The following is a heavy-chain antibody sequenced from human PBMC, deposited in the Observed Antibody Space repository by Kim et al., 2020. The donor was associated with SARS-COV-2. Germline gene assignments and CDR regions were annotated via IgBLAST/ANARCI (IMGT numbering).Heavy chain of an antibody. D-gene: IGHD3-22*01. CDR3: ARDYPWDGSSVACSGPFDY. V-gene: IGHV3-11*06. J-gene: IGHJ4*02. Sequence: VRFTISRDNAQNSVYLQLNSLRAEDTAVYYCARDYPWDGSSVACSGPFDYWGQGTLVTVTS.